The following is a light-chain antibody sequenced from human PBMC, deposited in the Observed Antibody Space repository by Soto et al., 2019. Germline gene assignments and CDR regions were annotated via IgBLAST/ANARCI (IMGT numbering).Light chain of an antibody. CDR2: EVS. CDR1: SSDVGGYNY. CDR3: SSFTSSHTGV. V-gene: IGLV2-14*01. Sequence: QSALTQPASVSGSPGQSITISCTGTSSDVGGYNYVSWYQQHPGKAPKLTIYEVSNRPSGVSNRFSGSKSGNTASLTISGLQAEDEADYYCSSFTSSHTGVFGGGTKVTVL. J-gene: IGLJ3*02.